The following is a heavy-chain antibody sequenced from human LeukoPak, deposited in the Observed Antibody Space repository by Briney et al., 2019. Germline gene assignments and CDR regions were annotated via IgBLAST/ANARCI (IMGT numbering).Heavy chain of an antibody. D-gene: IGHD2-2*01. J-gene: IGHJ4*02. CDR1: GGSISSSSYY. V-gene: IGHV4-39*07. CDR3: ARGVPALMSYYFDY. CDR2: IYYSGRT. Sequence: SETLSLTCTVSGGSISSSSYYWGWIRQPPGKGLEWIGSIYYSGRTYYNPSLKSRVTISVDTSKNQFSLKLSSVTAADTAVYYCARGVPALMSYYFDYWGQGTLVTVSS.